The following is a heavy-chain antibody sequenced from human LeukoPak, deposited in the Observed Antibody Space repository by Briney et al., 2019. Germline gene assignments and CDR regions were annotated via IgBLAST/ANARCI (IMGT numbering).Heavy chain of an antibody. CDR2: ISWNSGSI. D-gene: IGHD4-23*01. CDR1: GFTFDDYA. Sequence: PGRSLRLSCAASGFTFDDYAMHWVRQAPGKGLEWVSGISWNSGSIGYADSVKGRFTISRDNAKNSLYLQMNSLRAEDTALYYCAKSSTTVVFGEAFDIWGQGTMVTVSS. CDR3: AKSSTTVVFGEAFDI. V-gene: IGHV3-9*01. J-gene: IGHJ3*02.